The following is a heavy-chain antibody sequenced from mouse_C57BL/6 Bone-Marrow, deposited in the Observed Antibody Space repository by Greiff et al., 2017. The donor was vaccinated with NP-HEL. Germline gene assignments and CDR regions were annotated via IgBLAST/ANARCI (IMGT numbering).Heavy chain of an antibody. CDR2: IYPGSGSI. Sequence: QVQLQQPGAELVKPGASVKMSCKASGYTFTSYWITWVKQRPGQGLEWIGDIYPGSGSINYNEKFKSKATLTVDPSSSTAYMQLSSLTSEDSAVYYCARPILYGYGYYYAMDYWGQGTSVTVSS. CDR3: ARPILYGYGYYYAMDY. CDR1: GYTFTSYW. J-gene: IGHJ4*01. V-gene: IGHV1-55*01. D-gene: IGHD2-2*01.